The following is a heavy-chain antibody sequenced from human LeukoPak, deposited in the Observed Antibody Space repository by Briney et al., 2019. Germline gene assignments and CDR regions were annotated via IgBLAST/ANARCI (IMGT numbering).Heavy chain of an antibody. CDR1: GGSFSGYY. Sequence: PSETLSLTCAVYGGSFSGYYWSWIRQPPGKGLEWIGEINHSGSTNYNPSLKSRVTISVDTSKNQFSLKLSSVTAADTAVYYCAKNHGDYGFDYWGQGTLVTVSS. V-gene: IGHV4-34*01. CDR3: AKNHGDYGFDY. CDR2: INHSGST. J-gene: IGHJ4*02. D-gene: IGHD4-17*01.